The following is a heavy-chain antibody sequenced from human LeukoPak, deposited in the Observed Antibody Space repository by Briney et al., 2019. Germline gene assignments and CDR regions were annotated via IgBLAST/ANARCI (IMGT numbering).Heavy chain of an antibody. CDR1: GGSISSYY. D-gene: IGHD3-22*01. Sequence: PSETLSLTCTVSGGSISSYYWSWIRQPPGKGLEWIAYISDIGSINYNPSLKSRVTISLDTSKNQFSLKLSSVTAADTAVYYCARGRSGYYDSSGYYSGYYGMDVWGQGTTVTVSS. J-gene: IGHJ6*02. V-gene: IGHV4-59*12. CDR3: ARGRSGYYDSSGYYSGYYGMDV. CDR2: ISDIGSI.